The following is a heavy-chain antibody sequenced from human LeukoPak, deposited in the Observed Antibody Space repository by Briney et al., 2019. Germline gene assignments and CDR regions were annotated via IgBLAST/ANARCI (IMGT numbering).Heavy chain of an antibody. V-gene: IGHV4-30-4*07. Sequence: SQTLSLTCAVSGGSISSGGYSWSWIRQPPGKGLEWIGYIYYSGSTNYNPSLKSRVTISVDTSKNQFSLKLSSVTAADTAVYYCARARWELDYYYYYGMDVWGQGTTVTVSS. CDR2: IYYSGST. CDR3: ARARWELDYYYYYGMDV. J-gene: IGHJ6*02. D-gene: IGHD1-26*01. CDR1: GGSISSGGYS.